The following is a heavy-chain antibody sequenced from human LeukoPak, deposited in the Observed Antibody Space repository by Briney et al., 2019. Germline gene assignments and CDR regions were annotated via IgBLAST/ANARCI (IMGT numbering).Heavy chain of an antibody. CDR3: ASTLGSGWYGYFDY. Sequence: GGSLRLSCAASGFTVSSNYMSWVRQAPGKGLEWVSVIYSGGSTYYADSVKGRFTISRDNSKNTLYLQMNSLRAEDTAVYYCASTLGSGWYGYFDYWGQGTLVTVSS. CDR1: GFTVSSNY. J-gene: IGHJ4*02. V-gene: IGHV3-66*01. D-gene: IGHD6-19*01. CDR2: IYSGGST.